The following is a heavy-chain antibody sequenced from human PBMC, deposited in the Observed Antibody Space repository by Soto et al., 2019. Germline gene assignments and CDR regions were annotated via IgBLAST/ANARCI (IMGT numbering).Heavy chain of an antibody. CDR2: VYYTGTT. CDR3: ARRERYYGSPGWFDP. Sequence: SETLSLTCNVSGGSISSSSYYWGWIRQAPGKGLEWIGSVYYTGTTYYNPSLKSRITISADTAKNQFSLNLRSVTAADTAIYFCARRERYYGSPGWFDPWGQGTLVPVSS. CDR1: GGSISSSSYY. D-gene: IGHD3-16*01. V-gene: IGHV4-39*01. J-gene: IGHJ5*02.